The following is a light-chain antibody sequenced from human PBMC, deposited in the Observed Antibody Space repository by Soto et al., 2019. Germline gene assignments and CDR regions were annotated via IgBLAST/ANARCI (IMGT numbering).Light chain of an antibody. V-gene: IGKV3-20*01. J-gene: IGKJ1*01. Sequence: EIVLTQSPGTLSLSPGERATLSCRASQSVRSSHLAWYQQKPGQAPRLLIYGTSSRATGIPDRFSGSGSGTDFTLTISRLEPEEFAVYYCQQYDYPPRTFGQGTKVEIK. CDR1: QSVRSSH. CDR2: GTS. CDR3: QQYDYPPRT.